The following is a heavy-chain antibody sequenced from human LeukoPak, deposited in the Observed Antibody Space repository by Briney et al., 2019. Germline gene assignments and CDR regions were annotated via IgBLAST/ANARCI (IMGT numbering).Heavy chain of an antibody. Sequence: SETLSLTCTVSGGSISSGGYYWSWIRQPAGKGLEWIGRVYTSGSTNYSPSLKSRVTISVDTSKNQFSLKLSSVTAADTAVYYCARHNTGWFGELFSYYYYYMDVWGKGTTVTISS. CDR3: ARHNTGWFGELFSYYYYYMDV. J-gene: IGHJ6*03. CDR1: GGSISSGGYY. V-gene: IGHV4-61*02. CDR2: VYTSGST. D-gene: IGHD3-10*01.